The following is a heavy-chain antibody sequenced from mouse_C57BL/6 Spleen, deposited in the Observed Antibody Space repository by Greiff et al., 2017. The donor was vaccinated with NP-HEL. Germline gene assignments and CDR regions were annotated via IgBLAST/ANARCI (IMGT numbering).Heavy chain of an antibody. V-gene: IGHV1-85*01. CDR3: ARGAYYSNPYAMDY. CDR1: GYTFTSYD. J-gene: IGHJ4*01. Sequence: VQLQQSGPALVQPGASVKLSCKASGYTFTSYDINWVKQRPGQGLEWIGWIYPRDGSTKYNEKFKGKATLTVDTSSSTAYMELHSLTSEDSAVYFCARGAYYSNPYAMDYWGQGTSVTVSS. D-gene: IGHD2-5*01. CDR2: IYPRDGST.